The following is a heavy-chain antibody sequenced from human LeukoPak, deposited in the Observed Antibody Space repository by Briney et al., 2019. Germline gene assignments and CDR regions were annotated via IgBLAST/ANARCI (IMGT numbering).Heavy chain of an antibody. CDR3: ARPNGYSSSWYFDY. V-gene: IGHV3-23*01. D-gene: IGHD6-13*01. J-gene: IGHJ4*02. CDR2: ISGSGGST. CDR1: GGSFSGYY. Sequence: ETLSLTCAVYGGSFSGYYWSWIRQAPGKGLEWVSAISGSGGSTYYADSVKGRFTISRDNSKNTLYLQMNSLRAEDTAVYYCARPNGYSSSWYFDYWGQGTLVTVSS.